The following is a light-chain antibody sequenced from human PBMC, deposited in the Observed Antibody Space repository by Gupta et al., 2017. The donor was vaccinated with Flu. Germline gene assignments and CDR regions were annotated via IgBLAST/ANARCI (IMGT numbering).Light chain of an antibody. CDR3: QHYHSHWT. CDR2: MAS. J-gene: IGKJ1*01. Sequence: SPSTLSASVGDRVTITCRASQSISVWLAWYQQKPGKAPKLLMYMASTLEPGVPSRFSGSGSGTEFTLTSSSLQPDDFATYYCQHYHSHWTFGQGTKVEI. CDR1: QSISVW. V-gene: IGKV1-5*03.